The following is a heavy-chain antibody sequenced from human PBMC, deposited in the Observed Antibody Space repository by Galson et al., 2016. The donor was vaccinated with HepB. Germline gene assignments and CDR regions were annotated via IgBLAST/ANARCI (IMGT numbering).Heavy chain of an antibody. D-gene: IGHD6-13*01. CDR1: GFTFSSYW. J-gene: IGHJ4*02. V-gene: IGHV3-7*03. CDR2: IKQDGSEK. Sequence: SLRLSCAASGFTFSSYWMTWVRQAPGKGLEWVANIKQDGSEKYYVDSAKGRFTISRDNAKNSLYLQMNSLRVEDTAVYYCARSVTTSSWPDMPLGYWGQGALVTVSS. CDR3: ARSVTTSSWPDMPLGY.